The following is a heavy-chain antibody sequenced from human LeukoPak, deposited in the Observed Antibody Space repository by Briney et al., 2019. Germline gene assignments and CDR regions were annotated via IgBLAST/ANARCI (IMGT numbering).Heavy chain of an antibody. Sequence: GGSLTLSCAASGITFSKYGMSWVRRAPGKGLEWVSAISGNGGDTYYADSVKGRFTISRDNSKNTLYLQMDSLRADDTAVYYCAKRSGVNSGHFDYWGQGTLVTVSS. D-gene: IGHD4-23*01. CDR1: GITFSKYG. J-gene: IGHJ4*02. CDR3: AKRSGVNSGHFDY. CDR2: ISGNGGDT. V-gene: IGHV3-23*01.